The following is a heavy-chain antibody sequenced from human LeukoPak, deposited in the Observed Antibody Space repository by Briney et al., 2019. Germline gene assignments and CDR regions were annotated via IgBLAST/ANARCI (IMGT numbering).Heavy chain of an antibody. V-gene: IGHV4-38-2*02. CDR2: IYHSGST. D-gene: IGHD2-21*01. CDR1: GYSISSGYY. Sequence: SETLSLTCTVSGYSISSGYYWGWIRQPPGKGLGWIGSIYHSGSTYYNPSLKSRVTISVDTSKNQFSLKLSSVTAADTAVYYCARWINCGNGCGYFDYWGQGTLVTVSS. J-gene: IGHJ4*02. CDR3: ARWINCGNGCGYFDY.